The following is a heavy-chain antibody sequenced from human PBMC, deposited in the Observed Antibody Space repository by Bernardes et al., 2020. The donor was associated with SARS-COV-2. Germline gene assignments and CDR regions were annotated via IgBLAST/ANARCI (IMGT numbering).Heavy chain of an antibody. J-gene: IGHJ4*02. D-gene: IGHD3-22*01. CDR3: ARGARKATITMIVVVITGYFDY. CDR2: INHSVAT. CDR1: GASLSAYY. V-gene: IGHV4-34*01. Sequence: PQSLSPTCVVDGASLSAYYCSWIRQPPGKGREWIGEINHSVATNYNPSLKSRLTISVDTSKNQFSRKLTSVTAADTAVYYCARGARKATITMIVVVITGYFDYWGQRTLVTVSS.